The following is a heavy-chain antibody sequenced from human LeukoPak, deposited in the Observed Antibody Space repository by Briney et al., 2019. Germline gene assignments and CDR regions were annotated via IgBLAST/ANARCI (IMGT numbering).Heavy chain of an antibody. V-gene: IGHV3-30*04. CDR2: ISYDGSNK. CDR1: GFTFSSYA. J-gene: IGHJ3*02. Sequence: GRSLRLSCAASGFTFSSYAMHWVRQAPGKGLEWVAVISYDGSNKYYADSVKGRFTISRDNSKNTLYLQMNSLRAEDTAVYYCARDPDIWGQGTMVTVSS. CDR3: ARDPDI.